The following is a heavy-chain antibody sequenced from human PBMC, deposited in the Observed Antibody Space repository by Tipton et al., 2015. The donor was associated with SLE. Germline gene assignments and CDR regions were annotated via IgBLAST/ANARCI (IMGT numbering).Heavy chain of an antibody. V-gene: IGHV4-39*07. CDR1: GDSVRSSSYY. Sequence: TLSLTCTVSGDSVRSSSYYWAWIRQPPGKGLEWIGSMSYSGSTYYNPSLKSRVTISVDTSKNQFSLKLSSVTAADTAVYYCARDVEGSVWYFDLWGRGTLVTVSS. J-gene: IGHJ2*01. CDR3: ARDVEGSVWYFDL. CDR2: MSYSGST.